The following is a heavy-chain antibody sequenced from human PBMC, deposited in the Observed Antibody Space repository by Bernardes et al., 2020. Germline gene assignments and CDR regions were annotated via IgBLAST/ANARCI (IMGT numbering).Heavy chain of an antibody. CDR1: GFTFSSYS. V-gene: IGHV3-48*02. D-gene: IGHD2-15*01. J-gene: IGHJ6*02. CDR3: ASQLLLPYYYYGMDV. Sequence: GSLRLSCAASGFTFSSYSMNWVRQAPGKGLEWVSYISSSSSTIYYADSVKGRFTISRDNAKNSLYLQMNSLRDEDTAVYYCASQLLLPYYYYGMDVWGQGTTVTVSS. CDR2: ISSSSSTI.